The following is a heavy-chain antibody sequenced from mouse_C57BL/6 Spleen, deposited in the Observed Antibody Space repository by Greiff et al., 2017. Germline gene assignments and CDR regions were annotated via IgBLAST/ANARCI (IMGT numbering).Heavy chain of an antibody. D-gene: IGHD1-1*01. V-gene: IGHV5-4*01. CDR3: ARDPYATGYFDV. CDR2: ISDGGSYT. CDR1: GFTFSSYA. J-gene: IGHJ1*03. Sequence: VQLKESGGGLVKPGGSLKLSCAASGFTFSSYAMSWVRQTPEKRLEWVATISDGGSYTYYPDNVKGRFTISRDNAKNNLYLQMSHLKSEDTAMYYCARDPYATGYFDVWGTGTTVTVSS.